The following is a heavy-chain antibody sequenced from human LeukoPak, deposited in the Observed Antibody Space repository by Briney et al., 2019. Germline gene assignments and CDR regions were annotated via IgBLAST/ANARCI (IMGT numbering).Heavy chain of an antibody. D-gene: IGHD6-6*01. V-gene: IGHV5-51*01. CDR2: IYPADSDT. CDR3: ARRPAFYFDY. CDR1: GYIFTTYW. J-gene: IGHJ4*02. Sequence: GESLKISCQISGYIFTTYWIAWVRQMPGKGLEWMGVIYPADSDTKYSPSFQGQVTFSVDNSISTAYLQWNSLKASDTAIYYCARRPAFYFDYWGQGTLVTVSS.